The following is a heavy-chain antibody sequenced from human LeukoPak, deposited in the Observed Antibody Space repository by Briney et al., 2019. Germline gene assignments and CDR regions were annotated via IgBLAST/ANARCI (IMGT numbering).Heavy chain of an antibody. CDR3: ARVVVAATLGNWFDP. Sequence: GGSLRLSCAASGFTFSRYAMRWVRQAPGKGLDWVAVISYDGSDKYYGDSVKGRFTISRDNSKNTLYLQMNSLRAEDTAVYYCARVVVAATLGNWFDPWGQGTLVTVSS. CDR2: ISYDGSDK. J-gene: IGHJ5*02. D-gene: IGHD6-19*01. V-gene: IGHV3-30-3*01. CDR1: GFTFSRYA.